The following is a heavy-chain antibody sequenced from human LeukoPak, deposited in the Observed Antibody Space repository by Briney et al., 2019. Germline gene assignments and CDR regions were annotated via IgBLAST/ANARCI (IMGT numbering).Heavy chain of an antibody. V-gene: IGHV4-38-2*02. CDR2: IYHSGRT. CDR1: GYSISSGYY. Sequence: SETLSLTCTVSGYSISSGYYWGWIRQPPGKGLEWIGSIYHSGRTFYNPSLKSRVTLSVDTSKNQFSLKLTSVTAADTAVYYCARHTGDYSSSSDGFQHWGQGTLVTVSS. D-gene: IGHD6-13*01. J-gene: IGHJ1*01. CDR3: ARHTGDYSSSSDGFQH.